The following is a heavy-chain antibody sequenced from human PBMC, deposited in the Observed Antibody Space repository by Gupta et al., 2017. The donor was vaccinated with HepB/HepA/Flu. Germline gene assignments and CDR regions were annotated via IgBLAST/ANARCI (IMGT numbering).Heavy chain of an antibody. J-gene: IGHJ3*02. CDR2: ISWNSGSI. CDR1: GFTFDDYA. V-gene: IGHV3-9*01. Sequence: GESGGGLVQPGRSLRLSCAASGFTFDDYAMHWVRQAPGKGLEWVSGISWNSGSIGYADSVKGRFTISRDNAKNSLYLQMNSLRAEDTALYYCAKPYYYDSSGYLGDPFDIWGQGTMVTVSS. CDR3: AKPYYYDSSGYLGDPFDI. D-gene: IGHD3-22*01.